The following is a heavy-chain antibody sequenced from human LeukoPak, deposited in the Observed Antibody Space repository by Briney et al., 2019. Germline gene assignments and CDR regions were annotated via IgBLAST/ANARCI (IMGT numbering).Heavy chain of an antibody. Sequence: ASVKVSCKASGYTFTSYGISWVRQAPGQGLEWMGWISAYSGNTNYAQKLQGRVTMTTDTSTSTAYMELRSLRSDDTAVYYCARGDRDYYDSSGYYAFAFDIWGQGTMVTVSS. J-gene: IGHJ3*02. CDR2: ISAYSGNT. CDR3: ARGDRDYYDSSGYYAFAFDI. CDR1: GYTFTSYG. D-gene: IGHD3-22*01. V-gene: IGHV1-18*01.